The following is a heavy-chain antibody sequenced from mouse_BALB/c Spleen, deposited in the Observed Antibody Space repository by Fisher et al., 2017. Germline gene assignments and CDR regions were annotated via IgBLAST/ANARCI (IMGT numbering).Heavy chain of an antibody. J-gene: IGHJ4*01. D-gene: IGHD2-1*01. Sequence: KFKGKATFTADTSSNTAYMQLSSLTSEDTAVYYCNAGYYGNYEGAMDYWGQGTSVTVSS. CDR3: NAGYYGNYEGAMDY. V-gene: IGHV1-9*01.